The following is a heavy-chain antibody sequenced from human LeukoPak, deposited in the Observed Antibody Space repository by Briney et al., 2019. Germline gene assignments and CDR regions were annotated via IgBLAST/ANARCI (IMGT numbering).Heavy chain of an antibody. CDR3: AKDQPITGGIPYYFDY. D-gene: IGHD7-27*01. J-gene: IGHJ4*02. Sequence: PGGSLRLSCAASGFTFSSYAMSWVRQAPGKGLEWVSAISGSGGSKYYADSVKGRFTISRDNSKNTLYLQMNSLRADDTAVYYCAKDQPITGGIPYYFDYWGQGTLVTVSS. CDR1: GFTFSSYA. CDR2: ISGSGGSK. V-gene: IGHV3-23*01.